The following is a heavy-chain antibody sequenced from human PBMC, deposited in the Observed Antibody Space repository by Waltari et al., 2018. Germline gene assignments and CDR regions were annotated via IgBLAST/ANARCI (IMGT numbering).Heavy chain of an antibody. CDR1: GYTFTGYY. V-gene: IGHV1-2*06. CDR3: ARSTNQLLDSSSWYGAFDY. J-gene: IGHJ4*02. Sequence: QVQLVQSGAEVKKPGASVKVSCKASGYTFTGYYMHWVRQAPGQGLEWRGRINPSSGGTNYAQKFQGRVTMTRDTSISTAYMELSRLRSDDTAVYYCARSTNQLLDSSSWYGAFDYWGQGTLVTVSS. CDR2: INPSSGGT. D-gene: IGHD6-13*01.